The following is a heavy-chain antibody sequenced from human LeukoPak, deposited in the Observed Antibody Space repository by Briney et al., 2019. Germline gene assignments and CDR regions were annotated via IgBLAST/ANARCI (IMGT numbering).Heavy chain of an antibody. D-gene: IGHD2-15*01. J-gene: IGHJ4*02. CDR1: GFTFSSYS. V-gene: IGHV3-23*01. Sequence: PGGSLRLSCAASGFTFSSYSMTWVRQAPGKGLEWVSGNSGSGGNTYYADSVKGRFTISRDNSKNTLYLQMNSLRAEDTAAYYCAKAAVGATYFDYWGQGTLVTVSS. CDR3: AKAAVGATYFDY. CDR2: NSGSGGNT.